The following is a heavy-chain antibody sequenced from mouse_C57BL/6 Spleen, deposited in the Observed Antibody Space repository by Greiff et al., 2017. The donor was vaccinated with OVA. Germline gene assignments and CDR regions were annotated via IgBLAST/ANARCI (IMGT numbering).Heavy chain of an antibody. CDR1: GYAFSSSW. J-gene: IGHJ2*01. CDR2: IYPGDGDT. V-gene: IGHV1-82*01. Sequence: QVQLQQSGPELVTPGASVKISCKASGYAFSSSWMNWVKQRPGKGLEWIGRIYPGDGDTNYNGKFKGKATLTADKSSSTAYMQLSSLTSEDSAVYFCARRDSNYAVCDYWGQGTTLTVSS. D-gene: IGHD2-5*01. CDR3: ARRDSNYAVCDY.